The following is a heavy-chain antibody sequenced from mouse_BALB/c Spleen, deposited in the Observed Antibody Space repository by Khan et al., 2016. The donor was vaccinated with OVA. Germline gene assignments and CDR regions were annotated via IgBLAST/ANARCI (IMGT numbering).Heavy chain of an antibody. V-gene: IGHV3-1*02. D-gene: IGHD2-3*01. J-gene: IGHJ4*01. CDR2: IYHSGSI. Sequence: VQLKESGPDLVKPSQSLSLTCTVTGYSITSGYSWHWIRQFPGNKLEWMGYIYHSGSIKYNPSLKSRFSITRDTSKNLFFLPLNSVTTEDTATYYCVRDGYYMDYWGQGTSVTVSS. CDR3: VRDGYYMDY. CDR1: GYSITSGYS.